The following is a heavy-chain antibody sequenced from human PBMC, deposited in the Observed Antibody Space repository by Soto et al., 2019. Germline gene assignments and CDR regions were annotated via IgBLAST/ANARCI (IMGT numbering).Heavy chain of an antibody. Sequence: GGSLRLSCAASGFTFSNAWINWVRQAPGKGLEWVGRIKGKTDGGTTDFAAPVKGRFAISRDDSKNMVYLQMNSLRAEDTAVYYCAKPWLVSSSWYGSRYFDYWGQGTLVTVSS. CDR1: GFTFSNAW. CDR2: IKGKTDGGTT. J-gene: IGHJ4*02. CDR3: AKPWLVSSSWYGSRYFDY. V-gene: IGHV3-15*07. D-gene: IGHD6-13*01.